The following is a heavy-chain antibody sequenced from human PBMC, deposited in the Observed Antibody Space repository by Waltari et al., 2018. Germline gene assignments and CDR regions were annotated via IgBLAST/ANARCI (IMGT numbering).Heavy chain of an antibody. D-gene: IGHD3-10*01. CDR1: GFTFIIFW. CDR2: IKQDGSEK. CDR3: ARYFGSGSYYPY. J-gene: IGHJ4*02. V-gene: IGHV3-7*01. Sequence: EVQLVESGGGLVQPVGSLRLPCAASGFTFIIFWMSWVRQAPGKGLEWVANIKQDGSEKYYVDSVKGRFTISRDNAQNSLYLQMNSLRAEDTAVYYCARYFGSGSYYPYWGQGTLVTVSS.